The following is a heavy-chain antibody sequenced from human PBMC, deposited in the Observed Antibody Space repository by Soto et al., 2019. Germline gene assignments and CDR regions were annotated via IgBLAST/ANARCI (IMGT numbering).Heavy chain of an antibody. D-gene: IGHD6-19*01. CDR1: GFTFSSYG. J-gene: IGHJ4*02. V-gene: IGHV3-30*18. Sequence: ESGGGVVQPGRSLRLSCAASGFTFSSYGMHWVRQAPGKGLEWVAVISYDGSNKYYADSVKGRFTISRDNSKNTLYLQMNSLRAEDTAVYYCAKGGPIAVAGYYFDYWGQGTLVTVSS. CDR2: ISYDGSNK. CDR3: AKGGPIAVAGYYFDY.